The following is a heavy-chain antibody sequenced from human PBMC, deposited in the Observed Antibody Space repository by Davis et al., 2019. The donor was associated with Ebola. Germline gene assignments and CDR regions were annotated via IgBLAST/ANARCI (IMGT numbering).Heavy chain of an antibody. Sequence: GESLKISCAASGFTFSSYWMSWVRQAPGKGLEWVANIKQDGSEKYYVDSVKGRFTISRDNAKNSLYLQMNSLRAEDTAVYYCARDLPHYDSSGSWFDHWGQGTLVTVSS. J-gene: IGHJ5*02. V-gene: IGHV3-7*01. CDR3: ARDLPHYDSSGSWFDH. D-gene: IGHD3-22*01. CDR2: IKQDGSEK. CDR1: GFTFSSYW.